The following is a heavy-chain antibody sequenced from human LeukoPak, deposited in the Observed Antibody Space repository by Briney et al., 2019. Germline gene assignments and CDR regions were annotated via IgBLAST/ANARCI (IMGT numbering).Heavy chain of an antibody. CDR1: GFTFGSHW. CDR2: IKQDGSEK. J-gene: IGHJ3*02. D-gene: IGHD4-23*01. V-gene: IGHV3-7*01. Sequence: GGSLRLSCVGSGFTFGSHWMHWVRQAPGKGLEWVGNIKQDGSEKHYVDSVKGRFTISRDNAKNSLYLEMDDVRAEDTAVYYCARDEDGHNSLPFDIWGQGTMVSVSS. CDR3: ARDEDGHNSLPFDI.